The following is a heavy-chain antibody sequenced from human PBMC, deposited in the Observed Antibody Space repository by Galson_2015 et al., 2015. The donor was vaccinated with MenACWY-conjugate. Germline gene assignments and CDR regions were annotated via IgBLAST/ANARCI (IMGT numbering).Heavy chain of an antibody. J-gene: IGHJ4*02. D-gene: IGHD1-7*01. CDR1: GFTFSSYA. CDR3: AKDRLADAGTIDY. CDR2: ISGSGGRT. Sequence: SLRLSCAASGFTFSSYAMSWVRQAPGKGLEWVSAISGSGGRTYYADSVKGRFTISRDNSKNTLYLQTNSLRAEDTAVYYCAKDRLADAGTIDYWGQGTLVTVSS. V-gene: IGHV3-23*01.